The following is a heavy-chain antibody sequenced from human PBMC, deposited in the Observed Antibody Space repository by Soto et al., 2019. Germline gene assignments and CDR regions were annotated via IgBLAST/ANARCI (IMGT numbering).Heavy chain of an antibody. D-gene: IGHD2-2*01. Sequence: EVQLVESGGGLVKPGGALRLSCTASGFSFSDYTMNWVRQAPGKGLEWVSSISSSGGDIHYAASLKGRVSLSRDIGNNSMLLEMNSLRAENTAVYYCARGAPSPKFAEPAAKNRCGMDAWGQGTTFTVSS. J-gene: IGHJ6*02. CDR3: ARGAPSPKFAEPAAKNRCGMDA. V-gene: IGHV3-21*01. CDR1: GFSFSDYT. CDR2: ISSSGGDI.